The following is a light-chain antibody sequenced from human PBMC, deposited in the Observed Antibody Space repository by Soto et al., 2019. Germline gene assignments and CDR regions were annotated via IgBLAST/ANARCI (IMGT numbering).Light chain of an antibody. CDR3: KQYNSYSRT. J-gene: IGKJ1*01. CDR1: QSVSSN. V-gene: IGKV3-15*01. Sequence: EMVMTQSPATLSVSPGERATLSCRASQSVSSNLAWYQQKPGQAPRLLIYGASTRATGIPARFSGSGSGTEFTLTIRSLQPDDFATYYCKQYNSYSRTFGQGTKVDIK. CDR2: GAS.